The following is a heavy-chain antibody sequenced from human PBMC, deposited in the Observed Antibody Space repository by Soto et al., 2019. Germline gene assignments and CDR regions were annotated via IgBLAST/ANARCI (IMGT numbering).Heavy chain of an antibody. CDR2: IYPGDSDT. CDR1: GYSFTSYW. J-gene: IGHJ4*02. D-gene: IGHD4-17*01. CDR3: ARVDYGGNSDFDY. V-gene: IGHV5-51*01. Sequence: GESLKISCKGSGYSFTSYWIGWVRQMPGKGLEWMEIIYPGDSDTRYSPYFQSQVTISADKSISTAYLQWSSLKASDSAMYYCARVDYGGNSDFDYCGQGTLVTVSS.